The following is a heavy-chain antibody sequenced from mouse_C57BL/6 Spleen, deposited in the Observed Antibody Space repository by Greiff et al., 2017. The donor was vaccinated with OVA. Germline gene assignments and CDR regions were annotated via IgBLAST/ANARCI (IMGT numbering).Heavy chain of an antibody. J-gene: IGHJ2*01. CDR3: ARGGGRSFDY. Sequence: VQLKESGPELVKPGASVKISCKASGYSFTGYYMNWVKQSPEKSLEWIGEIKPSTGGTTYNQKFKAKATLTVDKSSSTAYMQLKSLTSEDSAVYYCARGGGRSFDYWGQGTTLTVSS. V-gene: IGHV1-42*01. CDR1: GYSFTGYY. CDR2: IKPSTGGT.